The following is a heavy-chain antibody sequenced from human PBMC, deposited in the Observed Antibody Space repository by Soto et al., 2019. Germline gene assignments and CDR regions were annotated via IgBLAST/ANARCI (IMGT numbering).Heavy chain of an antibody. CDR2: ISGNNGDT. Sequence: QVQLVQSGAEVKKPGASVKVSCKASGYAFSSYDINWVRQAPGQGLEWMGRISGNNGDTDYAQQFQGRVTMTTDTSTSTAYMDLRSLRSHDTAVYYCARSSVGPFDIWGQGTMVTVSS. J-gene: IGHJ3*02. V-gene: IGHV1-18*01. CDR1: GYAFSSYD. CDR3: ARSSVGPFDI. D-gene: IGHD1-26*01.